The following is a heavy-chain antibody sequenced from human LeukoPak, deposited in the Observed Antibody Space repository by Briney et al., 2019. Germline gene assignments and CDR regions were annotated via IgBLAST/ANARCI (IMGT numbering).Heavy chain of an antibody. J-gene: IGHJ4*02. D-gene: IGHD1-14*01. Sequence: GGSLRLSCAASGFTFSSYAVSWVRQAPGKGLEWVSAISGSGGSTYYADSVKGRFTISRDNSKNTLYLQMDSLRAEDTGVYYCARSNHADDFWGQGTLVTVSS. V-gene: IGHV3-23*01. CDR1: GFTFSSYA. CDR2: ISGSGGST. CDR3: ARSNHADDF.